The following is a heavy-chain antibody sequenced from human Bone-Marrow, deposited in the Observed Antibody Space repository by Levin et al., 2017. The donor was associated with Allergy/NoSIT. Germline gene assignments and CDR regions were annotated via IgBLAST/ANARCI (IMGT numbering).Heavy chain of an antibody. CDR3: AIVQITTSFEI. V-gene: IGHV3-23*01. CDR1: GFTFSNYG. D-gene: IGHD3-9*01. J-gene: IGHJ4*02. Sequence: HPGGSLRLSCAGTGFTFSNYGMTWIRQAPGKGLEWVSTISGSGGSEYYVDSVKGRFIVSRDNSNDTLYLQMNSLRVGDTAIYYCAIVQITTSFEIWGQGALVTVS. CDR2: ISGSGGSE.